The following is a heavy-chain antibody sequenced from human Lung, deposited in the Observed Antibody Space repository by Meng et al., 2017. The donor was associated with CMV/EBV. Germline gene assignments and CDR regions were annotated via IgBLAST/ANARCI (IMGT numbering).Heavy chain of an antibody. V-gene: IGHV3-43D*03. CDR2: ISWDGGST. CDR1: GFTFDDYA. J-gene: IGHJ6*02. D-gene: IGHD6-19*01. CDR3: AKGLRYCYGMDV. Sequence: SCAASGFTFDDYAMHWVRQAPGKGLEWVSLISWDGGSTYYADSVKGRFTISRDNSKNSLYPQMNSLRAEDTALYYCAKGLRYCYGMDVWGQGTTVTVSS.